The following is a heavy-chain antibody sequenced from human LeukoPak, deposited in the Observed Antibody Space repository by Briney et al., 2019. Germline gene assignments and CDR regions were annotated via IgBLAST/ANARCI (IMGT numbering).Heavy chain of an antibody. D-gene: IGHD6-13*01. CDR2: IIPIFGTA. CDR3: ARGGAAAGTSPNPADY. V-gene: IGHV1-69*05. J-gene: IGHJ4*02. Sequence: GASVKVSCKASGGTFSSYAISWVRQAPGQGLEWMGGIIPIFGTANYAQKFQGRVTITTDESTSTAYMELSSLRSEDTAVYYCARGGAAAGTSPNPADYWGQGTLVTVSS. CDR1: GGTFSSYA.